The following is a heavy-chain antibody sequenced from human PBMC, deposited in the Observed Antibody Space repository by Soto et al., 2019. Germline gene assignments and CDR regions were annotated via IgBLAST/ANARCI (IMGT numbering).Heavy chain of an antibody. CDR1: GYTFTSYG. CDR3: ARVVVLVAAPYSVSYQTFDP. D-gene: IGHD2-15*01. Sequence: ASVKVSCKASGYTFTSYGISWVRQAPGQGLEWMGWISAYNGNTNYAQKLQGRVTMTADTSTNTAYMELSSLRSDDTAMYYCARVVVLVAAPYSVSYQTFDPWGQG. J-gene: IGHJ5*02. V-gene: IGHV1-18*01. CDR2: ISAYNGNT.